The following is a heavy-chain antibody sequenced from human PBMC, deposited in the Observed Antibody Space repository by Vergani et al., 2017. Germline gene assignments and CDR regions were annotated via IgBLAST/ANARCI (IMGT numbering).Heavy chain of an antibody. CDR2: IIPIFGTA. D-gene: IGHD5-24*01. J-gene: IGHJ5*02. CDR3: ARDKADREDGYINWFDP. CDR1: GGTFSSYA. V-gene: IGHV1-69*06. Sequence: QVQLVQSGAEVKKPGSSVKVSCKASGGTFSSYAISWVRQAPGQGLEWMGGIIPIFGTANYAQKFQGRVTITADKSTSTAYMELSSLRSEDTAVYYCARDKADREDGYINWFDPWGKGTLVTVSS.